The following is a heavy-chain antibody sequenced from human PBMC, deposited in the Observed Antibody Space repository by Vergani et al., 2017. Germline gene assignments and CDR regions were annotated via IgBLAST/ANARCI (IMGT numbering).Heavy chain of an antibody. V-gene: IGHV3-23*01. CDR2: ISGSGGST. CDR3: AKVRVAARQMYRYFDL. Sequence: EVQLLESGGGLVQPGGSLRLSCAASGFTFSSYAMSWVRQAPGKGLEWVSAISGSGGSTYYADSVKGRFTISRDNSKNTLYLQMNSLRAEDTAVYYCAKVRVAARQMYRYFDLWGRGTLVTVSS. CDR1: GFTFSSYA. D-gene: IGHD6-6*01. J-gene: IGHJ2*01.